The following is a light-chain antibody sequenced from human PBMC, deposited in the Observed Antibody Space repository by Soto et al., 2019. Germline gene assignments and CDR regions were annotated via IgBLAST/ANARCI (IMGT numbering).Light chain of an antibody. Sequence: DIQMTQSPSSLSASVGDRVTITCRASQAIRNYLAWFQHKPGKAPKSLIYAASILQSGVPSKFSGSGSGTDFTLTISSLQPEDFATYYCQQYNTYPLTFGQGTRLEIK. V-gene: IGKV1-16*02. J-gene: IGKJ5*01. CDR2: AAS. CDR1: QAIRNY. CDR3: QQYNTYPLT.